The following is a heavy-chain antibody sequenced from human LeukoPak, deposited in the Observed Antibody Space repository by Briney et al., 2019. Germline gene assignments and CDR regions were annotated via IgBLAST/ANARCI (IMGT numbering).Heavy chain of an antibody. CDR3: ARRNSWYDFDY. J-gene: IGHJ4*02. CDR1: GGSISSGGYC. V-gene: IGHV4-30-2*01. Sequence: SETLSLTSAVPGGSISSGGYCWSCIRQPPGNGLEWIGYIYHSGSTYYNPSLKSRVTISVDRSKNQFSLKLSSVTAADTAVYYCARRNSWYDFDYWGQGTLVTVSS. CDR2: IYHSGST. D-gene: IGHD6-13*01.